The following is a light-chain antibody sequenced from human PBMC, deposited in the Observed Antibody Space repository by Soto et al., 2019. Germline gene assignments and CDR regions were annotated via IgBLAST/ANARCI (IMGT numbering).Light chain of an antibody. CDR3: CSYAGSYTGV. CDR1: SSDVGGYNF. J-gene: IGLJ1*01. Sequence: QSVLTQPRSVSGSPGQSVTISCTGTSSDVGGYNFVSWYQQHPGKAPKLMIYDVGKRPSGVPDRFSGSKSGNTASLTISGLQAEDEADYYCCSYAGSYTGVFGTGTKLTVL. V-gene: IGLV2-11*01. CDR2: DVG.